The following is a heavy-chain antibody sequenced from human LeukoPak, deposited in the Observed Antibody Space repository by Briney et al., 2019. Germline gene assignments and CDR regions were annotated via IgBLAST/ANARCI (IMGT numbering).Heavy chain of an antibody. CDR1: GSTFSSYE. CDR2: ISSSGSTI. J-gene: IGHJ4*02. V-gene: IGHV3-48*03. D-gene: IGHD3-9*01. CDR3: ARVNYDILTGPY. Sequence: GGSLRLSCAASGSTFSSYEMNWVRQAPGKGLEWVSYISSSGSTIYYADSVKGRFTISRDNAKNSLYLQMNSLRAEDTAVYYCARVNYDILTGPYWGQGTLVTVSS.